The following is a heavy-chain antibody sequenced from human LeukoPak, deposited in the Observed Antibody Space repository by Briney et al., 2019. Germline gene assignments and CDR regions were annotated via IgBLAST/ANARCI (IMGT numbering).Heavy chain of an antibody. J-gene: IGHJ3*02. CDR3: TTASGYCSSTSCYYDFWSGYYYGAFDI. CDR2: IKSKKDGEIT. CDR1: GFTFSSYS. Sequence: GGSLRLSCAASGFTFSSYSMNWVRQAPGKGLEWIARIKSKKDGEITDYAAPVKGRFTISRDDSKNTLYLQMNSLKTEDTAVYYCTTASGYCSSTSCYYDFWSGYYYGAFDIWGQGTMVTVSS. V-gene: IGHV3-15*01. D-gene: IGHD3-3*01.